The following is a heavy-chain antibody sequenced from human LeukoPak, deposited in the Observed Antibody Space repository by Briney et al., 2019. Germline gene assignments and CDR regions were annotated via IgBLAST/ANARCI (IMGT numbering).Heavy chain of an antibody. CDR3: ARVASTSPYFYGMDV. CDR2: IYSGGST. J-gene: IGHJ6*02. CDR1: GFPFSSYW. V-gene: IGHV3-53*01. Sequence: GGSLRLSCVASGFPFSSYWMTWVRQAPGKGLEWVSVIYSGGSTYYADSVKGRFTISRDKSKNTVYLQMNSLSAEDTAIYYCARVASTSPYFYGMDVWGQGTTVTVSS.